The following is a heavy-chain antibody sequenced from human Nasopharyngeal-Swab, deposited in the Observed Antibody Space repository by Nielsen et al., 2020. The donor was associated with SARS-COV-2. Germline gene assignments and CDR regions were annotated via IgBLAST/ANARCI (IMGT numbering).Heavy chain of an antibody. J-gene: IGHJ6*02. V-gene: IGHV1-18*01. CDR1: GYTFTSYG. CDR2: ISAYNSNT. Sequence: ASVKVSCKASGYTFTSYGISWVRQAPGQGLEWMGWISAYNSNTNYAQKLQGRVTMTTDTSTSTAYMELRSLRSDDTAVYYCARDSLYYDFWSGSDYYYYGMDVWGQGTTVTVSS. CDR3: ARDSLYYDFWSGSDYYYYGMDV. D-gene: IGHD3-3*01.